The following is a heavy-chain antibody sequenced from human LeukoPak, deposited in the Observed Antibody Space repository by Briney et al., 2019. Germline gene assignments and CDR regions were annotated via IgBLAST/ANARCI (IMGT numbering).Heavy chain of an antibody. CDR1: GFTFSGYV. J-gene: IGHJ3*01. Sequence: GGSLRLSCAASGFTFSGYVISWVRQAPGKGPQGVADISGSGGSTYYADSVKGRFSVSRDNSKNMVYLELNSLRAEDTAVYYCAKNHEHGRYAGFDFWAEGALVAVSS. V-gene: IGHV3-23*01. CDR3: AKNHEHGRYAGFDF. D-gene: IGHD2-2*01. CDR2: ISGSGGST.